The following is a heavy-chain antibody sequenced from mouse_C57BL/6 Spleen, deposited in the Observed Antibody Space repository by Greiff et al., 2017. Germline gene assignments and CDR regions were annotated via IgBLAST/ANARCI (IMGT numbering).Heavy chain of an antibody. Sequence: EVQGVESGGGLVKPGGSLKLSCAASGFTFSSYAMSWVRQTPEKRLEWVATISDGGSYTYYPDNVKGRFTISRDNAKNNLYLQMSHLKSEDTAMYYCARDRVYLDYWGQGTTLTVSS. CDR3: ARDRVYLDY. CDR1: GFTFSSYA. V-gene: IGHV5-4*01. D-gene: IGHD3-3*01. J-gene: IGHJ2*01. CDR2: ISDGGSYT.